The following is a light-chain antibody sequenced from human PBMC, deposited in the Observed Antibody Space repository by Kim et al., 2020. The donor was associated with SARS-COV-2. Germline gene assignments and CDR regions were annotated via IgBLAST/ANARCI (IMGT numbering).Light chain of an antibody. J-gene: IGLJ3*02. CDR1: SSDVGGYNY. CDR3: SSYTSSSTRV. Sequence: QSALTQPASVSGSPGQSITISCTGTSSDVGGYNYVSWYQQHPGKAPKLMIYDVSNRPSGVSNRFSGSMSGNTASLTISGLQAEDEADYYCSSYTSSSTRVFGGGTQLTVL. CDR2: DVS. V-gene: IGLV2-14*03.